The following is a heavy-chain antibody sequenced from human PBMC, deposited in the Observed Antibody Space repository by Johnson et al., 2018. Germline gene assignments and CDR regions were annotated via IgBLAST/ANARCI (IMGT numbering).Heavy chain of an antibody. CDR1: GFTFSRFA. CDR3: ATVDYYDSSGGVDAFDI. J-gene: IGHJ3*02. Sequence: QVQLVESGGGVVQPGRSLRLSCAASGFTFSRFAIHWVRQAPGKGLEWVAVISYDGSNTYYADSVKGRFTISRDNSKNTLYLQMNSLRAEDTAVYYCATVDYYDSSGGVDAFDIWGQGTMVTVSS. CDR2: ISYDGSNT. V-gene: IGHV3-30-3*01. D-gene: IGHD3-22*01.